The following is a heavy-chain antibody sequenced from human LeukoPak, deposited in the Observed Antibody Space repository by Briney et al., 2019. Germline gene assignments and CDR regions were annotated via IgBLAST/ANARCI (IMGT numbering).Heavy chain of an antibody. J-gene: IGHJ4*02. CDR3: ASNTAGLLWFGEYNY. CDR2: ISCDGSNK. V-gene: IGHV3-30-3*01. D-gene: IGHD3-10*01. Sequence: PGGSLRLSCAASGFTFSSYAMHWVRQAPGKGLEWVAVISCDGSNKYYADSVKGRFTISRDNSKNTLYLQMNSLRAEDTAMYYCASNTAGLLWFGEYNYWGQGTLVTVSS. CDR1: GFTFSSYA.